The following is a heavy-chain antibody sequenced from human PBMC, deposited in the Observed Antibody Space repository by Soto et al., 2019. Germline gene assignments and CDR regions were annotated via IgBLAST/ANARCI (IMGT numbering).Heavy chain of an antibody. Sequence: PVGSLRLSCAASRLTFSSYAMHWVRQAPGKGLEWVAIISYDGGNKYYADSVKGRFTTSRDNSKNTLYLQMNSLRAEDTAVYYCAREISGYDSSGYYYYGMDVWGQGTTVTVSS. J-gene: IGHJ6*02. CDR1: RLTFSSYA. CDR3: AREISGYDSSGYYYYGMDV. D-gene: IGHD3-22*01. CDR2: ISYDGGNK. V-gene: IGHV3-30-3*01.